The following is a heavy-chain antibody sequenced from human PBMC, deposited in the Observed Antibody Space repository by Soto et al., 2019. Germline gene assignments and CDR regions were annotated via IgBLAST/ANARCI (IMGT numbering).Heavy chain of an antibody. CDR3: ASEAYDSSRYYSEGPDY. Sequence: QVQLVQSGAEVKKPGSSVKVSCKASGGTFSSYAISWVRQAPGQGLEWMGGIIPIFGTANYAQKFQGRVTVTSAESTSTAYMELSGLSSEDTSVYYCASEAYDSSRYYSEGPDYLGQGTLVTVSS. J-gene: IGHJ4*02. CDR2: IIPIFGTA. CDR1: GGTFSSYA. D-gene: IGHD3-22*01. V-gene: IGHV1-69*01.